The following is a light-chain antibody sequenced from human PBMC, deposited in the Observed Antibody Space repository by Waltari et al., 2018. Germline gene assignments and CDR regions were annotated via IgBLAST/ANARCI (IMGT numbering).Light chain of an antibody. CDR3: QRNDRLPVT. V-gene: IGKV3-20*01. CDR1: QSVGRA. Sequence: EIVLTQSPGTLSLSPGERATLSCSASQSVGRALIWYQQKPGQAHRLLIYGASTRATGIPDRFSGSGFGTDFSLTISRLEPEDFAVYYCQRNDRLPVTFGQGTKVEIK. J-gene: IGKJ1*01. CDR2: GAS.